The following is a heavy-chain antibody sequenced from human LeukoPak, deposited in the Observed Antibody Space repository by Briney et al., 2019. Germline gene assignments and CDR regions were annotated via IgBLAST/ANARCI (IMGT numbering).Heavy chain of an antibody. J-gene: IGHJ4*02. Sequence: GGSLRLSCAASEFTFSSYAMSWVRQAPGKGLEWVSAISGSGGSTYYADSVKGRFTISRDNSKNTLYLQMNSLRAEDTAVYYCAKDPYYYDSSGYESDYWGQGTLVTVSS. CDR2: ISGSGGST. V-gene: IGHV3-23*01. CDR1: EFTFSSYA. D-gene: IGHD3-22*01. CDR3: AKDPYYYDSSGYESDY.